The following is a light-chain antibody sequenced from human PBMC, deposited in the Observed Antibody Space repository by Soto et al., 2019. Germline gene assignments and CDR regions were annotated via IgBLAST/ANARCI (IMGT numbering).Light chain of an antibody. CDR1: QSIRHY. J-gene: IGKJ1*01. Sequence: DIPMTQSPPTLSASVGGRVTITCRASQSIRHYLAWYQQMPGKAPKLLIYGASTLQSGVPSRFSGSGSGTEFTLTISSLQPDDFGTYFCQHHNSYSQTFGQGTKVEIK. CDR3: QHHNSYSQT. V-gene: IGKV1-5*01. CDR2: GAS.